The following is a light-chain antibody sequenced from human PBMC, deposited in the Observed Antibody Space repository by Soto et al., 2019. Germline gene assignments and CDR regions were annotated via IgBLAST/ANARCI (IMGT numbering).Light chain of an antibody. V-gene: IGKV3-11*01. CDR3: QQRLP. Sequence: EIVLTQSPATLSLSPGERATLSCRASQSVSSYLAWYQQKPGQAPRLLIYDASNRATGIPARFSGSGSGTDVPLTISSLEPEDFAVYYCQQRLPFGPGTQVDIK. CDR2: DAS. J-gene: IGKJ3*01. CDR1: QSVSSY.